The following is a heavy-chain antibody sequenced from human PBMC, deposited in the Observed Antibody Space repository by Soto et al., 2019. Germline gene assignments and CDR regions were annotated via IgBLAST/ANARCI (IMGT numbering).Heavy chain of an antibody. CDR2: IYYSGST. J-gene: IGHJ5*02. CDR1: GGSISSGDYY. D-gene: IGHD2-2*01. Sequence: SETLSLTCTVSGGSISSGDYYWSWIRQPPGKGLEWIGYIYYSGSTYYNPSLKSRVTISVDTSKNQFSLKLSSVTAADTAVYYCARTLGYCISTSCYSVWFDPWGQGTLVTVSS. CDR3: ARTLGYCISTSCYSVWFDP. V-gene: IGHV4-30-4*01.